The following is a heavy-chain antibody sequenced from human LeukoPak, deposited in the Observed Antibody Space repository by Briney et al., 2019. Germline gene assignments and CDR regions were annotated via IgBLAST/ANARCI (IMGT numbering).Heavy chain of an antibody. D-gene: IGHD1-1*01. Sequence: SETLSLTCAVYGGSFSGYYWSWIRQPPGKGLEWIGEINHSGSTNYNPSLKSRVTISVDTSKNQFSLKLSSVTAADTAVYYCASQTTGWYFDLWGRGTLVTVSS. CDR2: INHSGST. J-gene: IGHJ2*01. CDR1: GGSFSGYY. CDR3: ASQTTGWYFDL. V-gene: IGHV4-34*01.